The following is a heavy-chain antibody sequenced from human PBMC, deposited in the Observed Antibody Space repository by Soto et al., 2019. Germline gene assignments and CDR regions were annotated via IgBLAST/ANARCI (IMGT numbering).Heavy chain of an antibody. CDR1: GFSFSSHA. Sequence: PGGSLRLSCAASGFSFSSHAIHWVRQAPGKGLEWVAVISYDGSNKYYADSVKGRFTISRDNSKNTLYLQMNTLRAEDTAVYYCAKGSGIVGAKTFDYWGQGTLVTVS. V-gene: IGHV3-30*18. D-gene: IGHD1-26*01. CDR3: AKGSGIVGAKTFDY. J-gene: IGHJ4*02. CDR2: ISYDGSNK.